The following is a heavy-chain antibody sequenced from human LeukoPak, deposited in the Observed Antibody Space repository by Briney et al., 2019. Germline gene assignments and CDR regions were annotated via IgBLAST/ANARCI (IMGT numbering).Heavy chain of an antibody. Sequence: GGSLRLSCAASGFTFRIYELHWVRQAPGKGLEWVSYITSSGDGVYYAHSVRGRFTISRDNAKNSLYLEMNSLRAEDTAVYYCARDRGSRSNSPYYFDYWGQGALVTVSS. CDR3: ARDRGSRSNSPYYFDY. D-gene: IGHD4-11*01. CDR2: ITSSGDGV. V-gene: IGHV3-48*03. J-gene: IGHJ4*02. CDR1: GFTFRIYE.